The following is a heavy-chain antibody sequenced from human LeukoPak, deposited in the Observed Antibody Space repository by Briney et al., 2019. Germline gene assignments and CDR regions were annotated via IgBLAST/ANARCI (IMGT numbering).Heavy chain of an antibody. CDR2: VFYTGST. Sequence: SETLSLTCILSGGSISTYYWTWIRQPPGKGLEWIGNVFYTGSTNYNPSLQSRVTVSVDTSKNQFSLQLTSVAAADTAVYYCVRLDPQFDSFDVWGQGTLVTVSS. J-gene: IGHJ3*01. CDR1: GGSISTYY. D-gene: IGHD6-19*01. V-gene: IGHV4-59*01. CDR3: VRLDPQFDSFDV.